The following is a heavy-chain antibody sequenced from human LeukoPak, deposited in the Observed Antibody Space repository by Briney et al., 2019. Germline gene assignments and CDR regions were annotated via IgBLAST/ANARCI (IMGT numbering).Heavy chain of an antibody. D-gene: IGHD5-18*01. CDR2: FDPEDGET. J-gene: IGHJ4*02. CDR3: VTGLIQVWLPVNFDY. Sequence: ASVKVSCKVSGYTLTELSMHWVRQAPGKGLEWMGGFDPEDGETIYAQKFQGRVTMTEDTSTDTAYMELSSLRSEDTAVYHSVTGLIQVWLPVNFDYWGQGTLVTVSS. V-gene: IGHV1-24*01. CDR1: GYTLTELS.